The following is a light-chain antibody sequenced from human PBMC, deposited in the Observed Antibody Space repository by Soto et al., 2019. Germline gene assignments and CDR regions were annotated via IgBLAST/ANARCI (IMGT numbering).Light chain of an antibody. V-gene: IGKV3-15*01. CDR3: QQYSIWRT. CDR2: GES. Sequence: EIVMTQSPATLSLSPGERATLSCRASESVSTNLAWYQQKAGQAPRLLIYGESTRATGIPARFSGSGSGTEFTPTISSLQSEDFAVYYRQQYSIWRTFGQGTKVDIK. CDR1: ESVSTN. J-gene: IGKJ1*01.